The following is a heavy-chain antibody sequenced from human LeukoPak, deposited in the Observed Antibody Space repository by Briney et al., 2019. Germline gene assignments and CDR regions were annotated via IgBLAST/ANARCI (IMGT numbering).Heavy chain of an antibody. V-gene: IGHV4-34*01. CDR3: ARGRYLTTSGGAAAGFLDY. CDR1: GGSFSGYY. CDR2: INHSGST. Sequence: SETLSLTCTVSGGSFSGYYWSWIRQSPRKGLEWIGEINHSGSTHYNPSLKSRVSISVDTSQKQFSLRLTSVTAADTAVYYCARGRYLTTSGGAAAGFLDYWGQGSLVTVST. D-gene: IGHD6-13*01. J-gene: IGHJ4*02.